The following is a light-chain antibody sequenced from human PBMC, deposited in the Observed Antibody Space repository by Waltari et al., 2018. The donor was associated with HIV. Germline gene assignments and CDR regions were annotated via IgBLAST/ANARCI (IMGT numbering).Light chain of an antibody. V-gene: IGKV3-20*01. J-gene: IGKJ2*01. Sequence: PGERATLSCRASQTISSMSLAWYQQKPGQAPRLVISGASYRATGIPDRFSGSGSGTDFTLTISRLEPEDFAVYYCQQYGSSPPYTFGQGTKLEIK. CDR1: QTISSMS. CDR2: GAS. CDR3: QQYGSSPPYT.